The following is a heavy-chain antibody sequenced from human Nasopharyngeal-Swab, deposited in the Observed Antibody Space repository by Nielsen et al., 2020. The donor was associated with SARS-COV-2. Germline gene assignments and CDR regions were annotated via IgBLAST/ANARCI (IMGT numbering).Heavy chain of an antibody. Sequence: SETLSLTCAVYGGSFSSYYWSWIRQLPGKGLEWIGYIYYSGSNNYNPSLKSRVTISVDTSKNQFSLKLSSVTAADTAVYYCASLVDTAMGAYGMDVWGQGTTVTVSS. CDR3: ASLVDTAMGAYGMDV. CDR1: GGSFSSYY. J-gene: IGHJ6*02. D-gene: IGHD5-18*01. V-gene: IGHV4-59*13. CDR2: IYYSGSN.